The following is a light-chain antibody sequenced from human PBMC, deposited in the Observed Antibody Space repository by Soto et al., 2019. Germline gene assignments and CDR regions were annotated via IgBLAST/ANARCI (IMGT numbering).Light chain of an antibody. J-gene: IGKJ2*01. Sequence: DIPMTQSPSTLSASVGDRVTITCRASQSISSWLAWYQQKPGKAPKLLIYKASSLEGGIPSRFSGSGSETEFNLTISRLQPEDFATYFCQHYNSYQYTFGQGTKLEIK. CDR2: KAS. CDR3: QHYNSYQYT. CDR1: QSISSW. V-gene: IGKV1-5*03.